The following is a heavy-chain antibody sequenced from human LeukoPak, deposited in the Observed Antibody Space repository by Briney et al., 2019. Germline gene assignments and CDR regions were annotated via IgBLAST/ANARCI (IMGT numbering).Heavy chain of an antibody. D-gene: IGHD5-18*01. CDR1: GGTFSSYA. J-gene: IGHJ4*02. V-gene: IGHV1-69*13. CDR2: IIPIFGTA. Sequence: GASVKVSCKASGGTFSSYAISWVRQAPGQGLEWMGGIIPIFGTANYAQKFQGRVTITADESTSTAYMELSSLRSEDTAVYYCARSSAMAYYFDYWGQGTLVTVSS. CDR3: ARSSAMAYYFDY.